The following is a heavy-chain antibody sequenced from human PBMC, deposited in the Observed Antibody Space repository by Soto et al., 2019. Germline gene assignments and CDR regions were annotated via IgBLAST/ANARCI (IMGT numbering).Heavy chain of an antibody. V-gene: IGHV3-7*01. J-gene: IGHJ6*02. CDR2: IKGDGSEI. Sequence: AGGSLRLSCAASGFRFSVYWMSWVRQAPGKGLEWVANIKGDGSEIYLVDSVKGRFTISRDNAQDSLFLQMSTLRPDDTAVYYCARSYHYYDCWGGSSGGYYYGFDVWGQGTTVTVSS. CDR3: ARSYHYYDCWGGSSGGYYYGFDV. D-gene: IGHD3-3*01. CDR1: GFRFSVYW.